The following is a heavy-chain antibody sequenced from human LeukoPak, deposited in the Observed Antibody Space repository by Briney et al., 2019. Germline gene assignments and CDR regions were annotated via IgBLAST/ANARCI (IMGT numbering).Heavy chain of an antibody. V-gene: IGHV4-31*03. CDR1: GGSISSGGYY. D-gene: IGHD4-11*01. Sequence: SETLSLTCTVSGGSISSGGYYWSWIRQHPGKGLEWIGYIYYSGSTYYNPSLKSRVTISVDTSRNQFSLKLSSVTAADTAVYYCARDMTTVTYAFDIWGQGTMVTVSS. CDR2: IYYSGST. J-gene: IGHJ3*02. CDR3: ARDMTTVTYAFDI.